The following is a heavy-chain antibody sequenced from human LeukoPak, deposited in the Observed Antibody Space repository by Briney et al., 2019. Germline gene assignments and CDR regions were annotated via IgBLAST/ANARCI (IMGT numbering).Heavy chain of an antibody. V-gene: IGHV3-74*01. D-gene: IGHD3-10*01. CDR2: INRDGSST. J-gene: IGHJ4*02. Sequence: PGGSLRLSCAASVFPFSSYWMHWVRQAPGKGLVWVSRINRDGSSTTYADSVKGRFTISRDNAKNTLYLQMNSLRADDAAVYYCATETAVSGGIFFDYWGQGTLVTVSS. CDR3: ATETAVSGGIFFDY. CDR1: VFPFSSYW.